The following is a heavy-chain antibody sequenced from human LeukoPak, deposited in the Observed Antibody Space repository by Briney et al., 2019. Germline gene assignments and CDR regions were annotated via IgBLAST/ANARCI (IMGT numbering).Heavy chain of an antibody. D-gene: IGHD5-24*01. V-gene: IGHV4-61*02. J-gene: IGHJ6*03. CDR3: ARLRDGYNSPYYYYMDV. CDR1: GGSISSGSYY. CDR2: IYTSGST. Sequence: PSETLSLTCTVSGGSISSGSYYWSWIRQPAGKGLEWIGRIYTSGSTNYNPSLKSRVTISVDTSKNQFSLKLSSVTAADTAVYYCARLRDGYNSPYYYYMDVWGKGTTVTISS.